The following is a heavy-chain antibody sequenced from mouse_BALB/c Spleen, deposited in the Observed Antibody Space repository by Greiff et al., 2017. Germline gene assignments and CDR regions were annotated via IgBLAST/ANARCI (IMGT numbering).Heavy chain of an antibody. CDR3: ATYDYDGEAYAMDY. CDR1: GFSLTSYG. CDR2: IWRGGST. J-gene: IGHJ4*01. Sequence: QVQLKQSGPSLVQPSQSLSITCTVSGFSLTSYGVHWVRQSPGKGLEWLGVIWRGGSTDYNAAFMSRLSITKDNSKSQVFFKMNSLQADDTAIYYCATYDYDGEAYAMDYWGQGTSVTVSS. D-gene: IGHD2-4*01. V-gene: IGHV2-5-1*01.